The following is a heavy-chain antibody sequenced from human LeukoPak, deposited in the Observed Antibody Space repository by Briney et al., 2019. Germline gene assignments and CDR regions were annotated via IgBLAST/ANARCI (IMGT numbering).Heavy chain of an antibody. Sequence: GGSLRLSCAASGFTFSSYSMNWVRQAPGKGLEWVSSISSSSSYIYYADSVKGRFTISRDNAKNSLYLQMNSPRAEDTAVYYCARGGGDCYSHWGQGTLVTVSS. D-gene: IGHD2-21*02. V-gene: IGHV3-21*01. CDR3: ARGGGDCYSH. J-gene: IGHJ4*02. CDR1: GFTFSSYS. CDR2: ISSSSSYI.